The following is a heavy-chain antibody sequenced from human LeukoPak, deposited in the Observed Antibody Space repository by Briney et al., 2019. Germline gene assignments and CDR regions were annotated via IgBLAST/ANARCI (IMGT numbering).Heavy chain of an antibody. CDR3: TTEGHDYGDYGTAPAISSPDY. J-gene: IGHJ4*02. CDR2: IKSKTDGGTT. CDR1: GFTFSNAW. D-gene: IGHD4-17*01. V-gene: IGHV3-15*01. Sequence: GSLRLSCAASGFTFSNAWMSWVRQSPGKGLEWVGRIKSKTDGGTTDYAASVKGRFTISRDDSKNTLYLQMNSLKTEDTAVYYCTTEGHDYGDYGTAPAISSPDYWGQGTLVTVSS.